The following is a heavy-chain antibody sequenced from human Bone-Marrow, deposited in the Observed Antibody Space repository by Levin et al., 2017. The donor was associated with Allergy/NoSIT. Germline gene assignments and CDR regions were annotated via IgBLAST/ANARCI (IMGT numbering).Heavy chain of an antibody. CDR1: GFTFGDYG. J-gene: IGHJ6*03. D-gene: IGHD3-16*01. CDR2: IRNKAYGGTT. Sequence: GGSLRLSCAASGFTFGDYGFSWVRQAPGKGLEWVAFIRNKAYGGTTEYAASVKGRFTISRDDSKSIPYLQMNSLTTEDTAVYYCSRWITVIDYYYYYYMDVWGEGTTLTVSS. V-gene: IGHV3-49*04. CDR3: SRWITVIDYYYYYYMDV.